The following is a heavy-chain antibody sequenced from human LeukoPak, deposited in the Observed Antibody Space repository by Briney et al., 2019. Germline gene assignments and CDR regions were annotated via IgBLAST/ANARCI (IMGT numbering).Heavy chain of an antibody. CDR2: ISSSSTI. D-gene: IGHD3-3*01. CDR1: GFTFSSYS. V-gene: IGHV3-48*01. J-gene: IGHJ6*03. CDR3: ARVPGNYDFWSGYYSGYYYMDV. Sequence: GGSLRLSCAASGFTFSSYSMNWVRQAPGKGLEWVSYISSSSTIYYADSVKGRFTISRDNAKNSLYLQMNSLRAEDTAVYYCARVPGNYDFWSGYYSGYYYMDVWGKGTTVTVSS.